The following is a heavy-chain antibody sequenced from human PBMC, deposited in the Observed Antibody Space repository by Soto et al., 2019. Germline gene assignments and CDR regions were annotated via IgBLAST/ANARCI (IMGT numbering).Heavy chain of an antibody. CDR3: VRGLGNSDH. CDR2: IDSYGSST. D-gene: IGHD5-12*01. J-gene: IGHJ1*01. Sequence: EVQLVESGGGFVQPGGSLRLSCVASGFTFSSYWMHWVRQVPGKEPVWVSFIDSYGSSTKYADSVRGRFTISRDNANNTLYLLMNSLRVEDTAVYYCVRGLGNSDHWGQGTLVTVSA. CDR1: GFTFSSYW. V-gene: IGHV3-74*03.